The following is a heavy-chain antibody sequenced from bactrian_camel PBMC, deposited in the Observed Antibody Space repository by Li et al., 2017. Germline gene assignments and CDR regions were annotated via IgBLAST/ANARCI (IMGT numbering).Heavy chain of an antibody. CDR1: GYTFNTYS. V-gene: IGHV3S1*01. D-gene: IGHD2*01. CDR2: IDTGDGST. Sequence: HVQLVESGGGSALAGGSVRLSCAASGYTFNTYSWFRQAPGKEREGVAAIDTGDGSTYYLNSVEGRFTISHDNAKNTLYLQMNSLKPEDTAIYYCAANFGPYCSGPYLARRANFLGQGTQVTVS. J-gene: IGHJ4*01.